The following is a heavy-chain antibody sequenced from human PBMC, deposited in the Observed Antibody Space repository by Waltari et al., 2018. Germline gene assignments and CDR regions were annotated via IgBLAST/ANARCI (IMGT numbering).Heavy chain of an antibody. Sequence: EVQVVESGGGLVQPGGSLRLSCAASGFTFSSSWMTGVRQAPGKGLEWVAKIKTDGSETYYVDSVKCRFTISRHNTKNSLYLQMSSLRAEDTAVYYCAIGGVETSWYWRYWGQGTLVTVSS. V-gene: IGHV3-7*01. CDR3: AIGGVETSWYWRY. CDR1: GFTFSSSW. D-gene: IGHD6-13*01. J-gene: IGHJ4*02. CDR2: IKTDGSET.